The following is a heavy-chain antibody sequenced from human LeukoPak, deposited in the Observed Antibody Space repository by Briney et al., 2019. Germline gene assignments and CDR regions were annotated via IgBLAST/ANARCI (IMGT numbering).Heavy chain of an antibody. J-gene: IGHJ4*02. CDR1: GGSISSSNYY. CDR3: AIMYYYDSSGNPIGDY. Sequence: PSGTLSLTCAVSGGSISSSNYYWGWIRQPPGKGLEWIGYIYYSGSTNYNPSLKSRVTISVDTSKNQFSLKLSSVTAADTAVYYCAIMYYYDSSGNPIGDYWGQGTLVTVSS. D-gene: IGHD3-22*01. V-gene: IGHV4-39*01. CDR2: IYYSGST.